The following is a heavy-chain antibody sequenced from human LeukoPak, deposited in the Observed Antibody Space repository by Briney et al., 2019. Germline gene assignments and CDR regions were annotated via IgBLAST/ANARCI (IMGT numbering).Heavy chain of an antibody. J-gene: IGHJ4*02. CDR3: AKDRGRYYGSGSYWDY. V-gene: IGHV3-23*01. CDR2: VTGSGGST. D-gene: IGHD3-10*01. Sequence: PGGSLRLSCAASGFTFSTYAMSWVRQAPGKGLEWVSAVTGSGGSTYYADSVKGRFTISRDNSKNTLYLQMNSLRAEDTAVYYCAKDRGRYYGSGSYWDYWGQGTLVTVSS. CDR1: GFTFSTYA.